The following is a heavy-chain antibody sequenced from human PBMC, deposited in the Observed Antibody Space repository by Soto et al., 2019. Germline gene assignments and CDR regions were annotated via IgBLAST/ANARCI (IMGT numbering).Heavy chain of an antibody. CDR1: GFTFSDHY. J-gene: IGHJ6*02. CDR3: GDLDGYYFGMDV. CDR2: IKSKAVGETI. D-gene: IGHD2-21*01. V-gene: IGHV3-15*01. Sequence: PGGSLRLSCAASGFTFSDHYMSWIRQAPGKGLEWVGRIKSKAVGETIDYAAPVQGRFTISRDDSKDMVYLEMNSLKIEDTAVYSCGDLDGYYFGMDVWGQGTTVIVSS.